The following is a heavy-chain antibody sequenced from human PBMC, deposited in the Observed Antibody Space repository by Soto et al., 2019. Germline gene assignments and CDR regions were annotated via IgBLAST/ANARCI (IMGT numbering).Heavy chain of an antibody. V-gene: IGHV1-69*02. D-gene: IGHD2-15*01. CDR1: GGTLSNGT. CDR3: ARSVIGGFDI. J-gene: IGHJ3*02. Sequence: QVQLVQSGAEVKKPGSSVKVSCKASGGTLSNGTISWVRQAPGQGLEWMGRIIPILGIANYAQKFQGRVTITADKSTSTAYMELSSLRSEETAVFYCARSVIGGFDIWGQGTMVTVSS. CDR2: IIPILGIA.